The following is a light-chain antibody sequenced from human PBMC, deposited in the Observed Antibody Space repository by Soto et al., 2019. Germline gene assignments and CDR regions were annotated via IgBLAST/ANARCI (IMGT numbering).Light chain of an antibody. CDR1: QGIIDY. V-gene: IGKV1-27*01. J-gene: IGKJ1*01. CDR2: AAS. Sequence: DIQMTQSPSSLSASVGDTVTITCRASQGIIDYLAWYQQRPGKVPKLLIYAASTLQTGVPSRFSGSGAGTDFTLTISSLQPEDVGTYYCQQDDTAPRTFGQGTRVEIK. CDR3: QQDDTAPRT.